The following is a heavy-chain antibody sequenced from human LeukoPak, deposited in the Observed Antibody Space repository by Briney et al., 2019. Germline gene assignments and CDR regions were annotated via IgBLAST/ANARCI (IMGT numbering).Heavy chain of an antibody. Sequence: SETLSLTCSASGGSISSPSFYWGWIRQPPGKGPEWIGTVFYGGSTYYNPSLKGRVTISLDTSKTQFSLKLSSLTAADTAVYYCARTTEGGYTYGYFYYYYMDVWGQGTMVTVSS. CDR2: VFYGGST. J-gene: IGHJ6*03. V-gene: IGHV4-39*07. CDR3: ARTTEGGYTYGYFYYYYMDV. D-gene: IGHD5-18*01. CDR1: GGSISSPSFY.